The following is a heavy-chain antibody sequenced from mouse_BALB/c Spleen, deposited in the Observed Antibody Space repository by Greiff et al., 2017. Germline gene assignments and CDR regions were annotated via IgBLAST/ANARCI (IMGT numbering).Heavy chain of an antibody. V-gene: IGHV2-2*02. CDR3: ASQGGDYVAMDY. CDR2: IWSGGST. CDR1: GFSLTSYG. Sequence: VQLVESGPGLVQPSQSLSITCTVSGFSLTSYGVHWVRQSPGKGLEWLGVIWSGGSTDYNAAFISRLSISKDNSKSQVFFKMNSLQANDTAIYYCASQGGDYVAMDYWGQGTSVTVSS. J-gene: IGHJ4*01.